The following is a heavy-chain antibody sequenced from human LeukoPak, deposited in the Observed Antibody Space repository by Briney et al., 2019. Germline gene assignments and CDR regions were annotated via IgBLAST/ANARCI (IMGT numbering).Heavy chain of an antibody. CDR3: AKDGAPMIVVVMEYFQH. CDR1: GFTFSSYA. D-gene: IGHD3-22*01. J-gene: IGHJ1*01. Sequence: GGSLRLSCAASGFTFSSYAMSWVRQAPGKGLEWVSAISGSGGSTYYADSVKGRFTISRDNSKNTLYLQMNSLRAEDTAVYYCAKDGAPMIVVVMEYFQHWGQGTLVTVSS. CDR2: ISGSGGST. V-gene: IGHV3-23*01.